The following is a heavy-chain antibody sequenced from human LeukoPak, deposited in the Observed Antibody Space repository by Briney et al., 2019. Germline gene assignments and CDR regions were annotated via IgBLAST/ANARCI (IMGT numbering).Heavy chain of an antibody. Sequence: PGGSLRLSCTASGFTFSSYWMSWVRQAPGKGLEWVASIRQDGTVKYDVDSVKGRFTISRDNAKKSLYLQMNSLRAEDTAVYYCARDPYNGSYGDDYYYYMDVWGKGTTVTISS. CDR2: IRQDGTVK. CDR1: GFTFSSYW. J-gene: IGHJ6*03. CDR3: ARDPYNGSYGDDYYYYMDV. V-gene: IGHV3-7*01. D-gene: IGHD1-26*01.